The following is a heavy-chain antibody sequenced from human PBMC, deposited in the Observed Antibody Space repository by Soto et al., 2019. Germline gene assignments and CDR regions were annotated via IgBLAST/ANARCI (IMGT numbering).Heavy chain of an antibody. Sequence: GGSLRLSCSASGFTFSSYAMHWVRQAPGKGLEYVSAISSNGGSTYYADSVKGRFTISRDNSKNTLYLQMSSLRAEDTAVYYCVNTPPGYSSGWAFDYWGQGTLVTVSS. V-gene: IGHV3-64D*08. D-gene: IGHD6-19*01. CDR1: GFTFSSYA. CDR2: ISSNGGST. J-gene: IGHJ4*02. CDR3: VNTPPGYSSGWAFDY.